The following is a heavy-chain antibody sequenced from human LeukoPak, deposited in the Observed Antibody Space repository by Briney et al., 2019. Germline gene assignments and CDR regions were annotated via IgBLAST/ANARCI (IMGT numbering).Heavy chain of an antibody. Sequence: PSQTLSLTCTVSGGSISSANYYWTWIRQSAGKGLEWIGRMSGSGGTTYNPSLKSRVTILVDMSNNQFSLRLNSMTAADTAVYYCARAGGVLGYFDYWGQGALVTVSS. J-gene: IGHJ4*02. V-gene: IGHV4-61*02. CDR3: ARAGGVLGYFDY. CDR1: GGSISSANYY. D-gene: IGHD3-10*01. CDR2: MSGSGGT.